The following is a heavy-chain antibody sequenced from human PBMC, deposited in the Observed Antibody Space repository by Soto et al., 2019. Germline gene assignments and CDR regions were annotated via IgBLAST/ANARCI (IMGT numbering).Heavy chain of an antibody. V-gene: IGHV4-59*08. D-gene: IGHD6-13*01. J-gene: IGHJ4*02. CDR1: GGSISSYY. Sequence: PSETLSLTCTVSGGSISSYYWSWIRQPPGKGLEWIGYIYYSGSTNYNPSLRSRVTISVDTSKNQFSLKLSSVTAADTAVYYCARRYSSSWFAYFDYWGQGTLVTVSS. CDR2: IYYSGST. CDR3: ARRYSSSWFAYFDY.